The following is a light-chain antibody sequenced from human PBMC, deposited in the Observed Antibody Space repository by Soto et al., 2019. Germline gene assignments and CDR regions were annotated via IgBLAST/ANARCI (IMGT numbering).Light chain of an antibody. CDR3: QQYVTSPLT. Sequence: EIVLTQSPGTLSLSPGERATLSCRASQSVSSGYLAWYQQKPGQAPRLLIYGASSRATGITDRFSGSGSGTDFTLTISGLEPEDFAVYYCQQYVTSPLTFGGGTKVEIK. CDR2: GAS. V-gene: IGKV3-20*01. CDR1: QSVSSGY. J-gene: IGKJ4*01.